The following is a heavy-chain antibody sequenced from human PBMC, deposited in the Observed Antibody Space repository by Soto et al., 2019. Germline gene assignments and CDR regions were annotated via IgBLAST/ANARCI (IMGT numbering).Heavy chain of an antibody. V-gene: IGHV4-59*06. J-gene: IGHJ5*02. CDR2: ISYSGTT. Sequence: PSETLSLTCTVSGGSISSYYWSWIRQPPGKGLEWIGFISYSGTTSYSPSLKSRVTISVDTSKNQFSLKLTSVTAADTAVYYCARSVFPWGQGTLVTVSS. CDR1: GGSISSYY. CDR3: ARSVFP.